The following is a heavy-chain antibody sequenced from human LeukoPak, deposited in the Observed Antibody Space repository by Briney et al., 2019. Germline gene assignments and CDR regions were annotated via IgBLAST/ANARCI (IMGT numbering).Heavy chain of an antibody. Sequence: PSGTLSLTCAVSGGSFRSTHWWSWVRQAPGKGLEWIGEIYHSGSTNYNPSLKSRVTISIDKANNQFSLNLTSVTAADTAFYYCARGAIAVAGTNFFDNWGQGTLATVSS. CDR1: GGSFRSTHW. J-gene: IGHJ4*02. CDR3: ARGAIAVAGTNFFDN. D-gene: IGHD6-19*01. V-gene: IGHV4-4*02. CDR2: IYHSGST.